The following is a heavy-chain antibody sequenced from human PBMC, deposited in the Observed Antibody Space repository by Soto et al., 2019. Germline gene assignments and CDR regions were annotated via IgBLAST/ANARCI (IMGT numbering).Heavy chain of an antibody. V-gene: IGHV1-18*01. Sequence: QVHLVQSGAEVRKPGASVKVSCKGSGYTFTSYGIAWVRQAPGQGLEWMGWISAHNDNTNYAQKVQGRVTVTSDTSTSTAYIELRNLSSDDTAVYYCARGRYGDYWGQGALVTVSS. CDR3: ARGRYGDY. D-gene: IGHD1-1*01. CDR2: ISAHNDNT. J-gene: IGHJ4*02. CDR1: GYTFTSYG.